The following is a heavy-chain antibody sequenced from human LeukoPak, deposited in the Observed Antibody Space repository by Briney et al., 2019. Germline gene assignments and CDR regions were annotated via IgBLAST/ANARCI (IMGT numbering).Heavy chain of an antibody. CDR3: ATAFYFDSSGPYWYFDL. D-gene: IGHD3-22*01. Sequence: GGSLRLSCAASGFTFTTYAMNWVRQAPGKGLEGVSVICGSGGSTYYADSVKGRFTISRDNSKNTLYLEVNSLRAEDTAVYYCATAFYFDSSGPYWYFDLWGRGTLVTVHS. CDR2: ICGSGGST. V-gene: IGHV3-23*01. CDR1: GFTFTTYA. J-gene: IGHJ2*01.